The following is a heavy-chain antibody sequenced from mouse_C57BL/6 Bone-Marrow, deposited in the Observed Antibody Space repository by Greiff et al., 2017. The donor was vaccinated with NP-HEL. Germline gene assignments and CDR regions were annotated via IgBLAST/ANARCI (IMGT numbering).Heavy chain of an antibody. Sequence: EVKLQESGAELVRPGASVKLSCTASGFNIKDDYMHWVKQRPEQGLEWIGWIDPENGDTEYASKFQGKATITADPSSNTAYLQLSSLTSEDTAVYYCTAYYFDYWGQGTTLTVSS. J-gene: IGHJ2*01. CDR2: IDPENGDT. V-gene: IGHV14-4*01. D-gene: IGHD6-5*01. CDR1: GFNIKDDY. CDR3: TAYYFDY.